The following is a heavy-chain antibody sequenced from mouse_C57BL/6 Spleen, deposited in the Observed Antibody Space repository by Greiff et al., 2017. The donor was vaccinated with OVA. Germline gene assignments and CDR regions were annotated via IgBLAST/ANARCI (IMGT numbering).Heavy chain of an antibody. V-gene: IGHV1-64*01. CDR3: ATYDYFDY. J-gene: IGHJ2*01. Sequence: QVQLQQPGAELVKPGASVKLSCTASGYTFTSYWLHWVKQRPGQGLEWIGMLHPNSGSTNYNEKFKSTATLTVENSYNTAYMQLSSLTSENSTVYCCATYDYFDYWGQGTTLTVAS. D-gene: IGHD1-1*01. CDR1: GYTFTSYW. CDR2: LHPNSGST.